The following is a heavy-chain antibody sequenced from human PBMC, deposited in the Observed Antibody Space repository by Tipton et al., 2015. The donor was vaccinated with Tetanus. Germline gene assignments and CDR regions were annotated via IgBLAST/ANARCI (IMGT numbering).Heavy chain of an antibody. D-gene: IGHD4-11*01. CDR1: GYTFLNYG. Sequence: QSGPEVKKPGASVKVSCKASGYTFLNYGITWVRQAPGQGLEWMGWISTDNGNTNYAQKFQGRVTVTTDTSTTTAYMELSGLRFDDTAVYYCAKDERYSDYVDFDGLNVWGQGTLVSVSS. CDR2: ISTDNGNT. V-gene: IGHV1-18*01. J-gene: IGHJ3*01. CDR3: AKDERYSDYVDFDGLNV.